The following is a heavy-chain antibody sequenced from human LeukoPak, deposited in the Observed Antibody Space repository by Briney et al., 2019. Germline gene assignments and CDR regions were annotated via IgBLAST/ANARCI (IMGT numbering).Heavy chain of an antibody. D-gene: IGHD5-12*01. CDR2: ISGSSGII. V-gene: IGHV3-48*01. CDR3: ARAGRRVVGTITYYYGMDV. CDR1: GFTFNTYT. J-gene: IGHJ6*02. Sequence: GGSLRLSCAASGFTFNTYTMNWVRQAPGKGLEWVSYISGSSGIIDYADSVRGRFTISRDNSKNTLYLQMNSLRAEDSAVCYCARAGRRVVGTITYYYGMDVWGQGTTVTVSS.